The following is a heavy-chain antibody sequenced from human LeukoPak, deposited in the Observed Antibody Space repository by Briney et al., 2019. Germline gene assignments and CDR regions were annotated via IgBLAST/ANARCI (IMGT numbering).Heavy chain of an antibody. CDR2: ISSSSSYI. J-gene: IGHJ3*02. V-gene: IGHV3-21*01. CDR3: ARLHWDDTAMVGAFDI. D-gene: IGHD5-18*01. CDR1: GFTFSSYS. Sequence: PGGSLRLSCAASGFTFSSYSMNWVRQAPGKGLEWVSSISSSSSYIYYADSVKGRFTISRDNAKNSLYLQMNSLRAEDTAVYYCARLHWDDTAMVGAFDIWGQGTMVTVSS.